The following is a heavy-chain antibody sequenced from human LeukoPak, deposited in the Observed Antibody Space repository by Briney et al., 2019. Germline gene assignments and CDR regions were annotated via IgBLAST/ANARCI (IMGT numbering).Heavy chain of an antibody. CDR3: ARGVGTSSSPYYYYYYMDV. D-gene: IGHD6-6*01. CDR1: GYTFTSYD. V-gene: IGHV1-8*01. Sequence: ASVKVSCKASGYTFTSYDINWVRQATGQGLEWMGWMNPNSGNTGYAQKFQGRVTMTRSTSISTAYMELSSLRSEDMAVYYCARGVGTSSSPYYYYYYMDVWGKGTTVTVSS. J-gene: IGHJ6*03. CDR2: MNPNSGNT.